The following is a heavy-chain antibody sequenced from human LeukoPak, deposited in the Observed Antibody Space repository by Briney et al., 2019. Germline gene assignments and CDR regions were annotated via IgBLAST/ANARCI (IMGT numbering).Heavy chain of an antibody. V-gene: IGHV3-23*01. J-gene: IGHJ4*02. CDR2: ISGSGGST. CDR3: AKNIVLNVYAPGY. CDR1: GFTFSSYA. D-gene: IGHD2-8*01. Sequence: GGSLRLSCAASGFTFSSYAMFWVRQAPGKGLEWVSTISGSGGSTYYADSVKGRFTISRDNSKNTLYLQMNSLRAEDTAVYYCAKNIVLNVYAPGYWGQGTLVTVSS.